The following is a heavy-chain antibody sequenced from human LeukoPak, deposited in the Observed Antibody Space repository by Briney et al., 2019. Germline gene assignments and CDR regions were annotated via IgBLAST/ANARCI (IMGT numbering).Heavy chain of an antibody. CDR1: GFTFSSYW. V-gene: IGHV3-74*01. J-gene: IGHJ4*02. CDR3: ASSRYDSSGYYGIIAY. D-gene: IGHD3-22*01. CDR2: INSDGSST. Sequence: GGSLRLSCAASGFTFSSYWMHWVRQAPGKGLVWVSRINSDGSSTSYADSVKGRFTISRDNAKNTLYLQMNSLRAEDTAVYYCASSRYDSSGYYGIIAYWGQGTLVTVSS.